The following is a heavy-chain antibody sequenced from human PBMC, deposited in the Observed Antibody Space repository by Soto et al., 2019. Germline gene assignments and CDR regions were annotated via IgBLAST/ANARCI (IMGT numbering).Heavy chain of an antibody. J-gene: IGHJ3*02. Sequence: SETLSLTCPVSGGSISSYYWSWIRQPPGKGLEWIGYIYYSGSTNYNPSLKSRVTISVDTSKNQFSLKLSSVTAADTAVYYCARGVGYDFWSGYFGGVAFDIWGQGTMVTVSS. CDR1: GGSISSYY. CDR2: IYYSGST. D-gene: IGHD3-3*01. CDR3: ARGVGYDFWSGYFGGVAFDI. V-gene: IGHV4-59*01.